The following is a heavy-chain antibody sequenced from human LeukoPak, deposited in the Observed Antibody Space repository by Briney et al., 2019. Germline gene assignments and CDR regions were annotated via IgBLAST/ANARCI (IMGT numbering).Heavy chain of an antibody. CDR3: ASLPQYSSGWTDNWFDP. J-gene: IGHJ5*02. V-gene: IGHV1-69*13. Sequence: SVKVSCNASGGTFSSYAISWVRQAPGQGLEWMGGSIPIFGTANYAQKFQGRVTITADESTSTAYMELSSLRSEDTAVYYCASLPQYSSGWTDNWFDPWGQGTLVTVSS. CDR2: SIPIFGTA. CDR1: GGTFSSYA. D-gene: IGHD6-19*01.